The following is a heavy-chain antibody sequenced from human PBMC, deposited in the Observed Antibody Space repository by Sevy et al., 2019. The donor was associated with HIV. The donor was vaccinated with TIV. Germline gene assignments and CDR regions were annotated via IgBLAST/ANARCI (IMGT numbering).Heavy chain of an antibody. CDR3: ATSGGAAAGIFGYYYGMDV. CDR2: TRNKANSYTT. V-gene: IGHV3-72*01. J-gene: IGHJ6*02. CDR1: GFTFSDHY. Sequence: GGSLRLSCAASGFTFSDHYMDWVRQAPGKGLEWVGRTRNKANSYTTEYAASVKGRFTISRDDSKNSLYLQMNSLKTEDTAVYYCATSGGAAAGIFGYYYGMDVWGQWTTVTVSS. D-gene: IGHD6-13*01.